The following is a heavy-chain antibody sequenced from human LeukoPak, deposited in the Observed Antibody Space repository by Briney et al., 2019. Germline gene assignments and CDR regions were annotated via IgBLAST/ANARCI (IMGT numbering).Heavy chain of an antibody. V-gene: IGHV3-7*01. CDR1: GFTFSSYW. J-gene: IGHJ4*02. D-gene: IGHD6-13*01. CDR3: ARGLAAAGLTYYFDY. CDR2: IKQDGSEK. Sequence: PGGSLRLSCAASGFTFSSYWMSWVRQAPGKGLEWVANIKQDGSEKYYVDSVKGRFTISRDNAKNSLYLQMNSLRAEDTAVYYCARGLAAAGLTYYFDYWGQGTLVTVSS.